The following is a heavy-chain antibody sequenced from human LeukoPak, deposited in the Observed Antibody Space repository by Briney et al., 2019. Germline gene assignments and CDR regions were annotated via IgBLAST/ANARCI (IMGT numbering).Heavy chain of an antibody. CDR3: ARGSFGRSYYDILTGYTD. V-gene: IGHV3-7*03. D-gene: IGHD3-9*01. CDR1: GFTFSSYW. Sequence: GGSLRLSCAASGFTFSSYWMSWVRQAPGKGLEWVANIKQDGSENYYVDSVKGRFTISRDNAKNSLYLQMTSLRAEDTAVYYCARGSFGRSYYDILTGYTDWGQGTLVTVSS. J-gene: IGHJ4*02. CDR2: IKQDGSEN.